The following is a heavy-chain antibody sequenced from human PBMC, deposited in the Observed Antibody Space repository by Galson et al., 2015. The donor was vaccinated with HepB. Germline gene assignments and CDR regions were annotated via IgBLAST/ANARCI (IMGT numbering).Heavy chain of an antibody. Sequence: SVKASCKASGYTFTSYGISWVRQAPGQGLEWMGWISAYNGNTNYAQKLQGRVTMTTDTSTSTAYMELRSLRSDDTAVYYCARDGWQQLVWDIDYWGQGTLVTVSS. CDR2: ISAYNGNT. V-gene: IGHV1-18*01. J-gene: IGHJ4*02. CDR1: GYTFTSYG. D-gene: IGHD6-13*01. CDR3: ARDGWQQLVWDIDY.